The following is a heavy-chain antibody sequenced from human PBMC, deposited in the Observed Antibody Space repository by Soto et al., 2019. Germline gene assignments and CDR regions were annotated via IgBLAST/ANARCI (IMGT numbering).Heavy chain of an antibody. CDR2: ISSASSET. D-gene: IGHD4-17*01. V-gene: IGHV3-21*04. CDR3: ARGATVTQYDY. CDR1: GFTFSRVS. Sequence: GGSLRLSCEASGFTFSRVSMNWVRQVPGKGLEWVASISSASSETWYSDSVKGRFIISRDNAQNSLFLQMNTLKVSSLTAADTAVYYCARGATVTQYDYWGQGTLVTVSS. J-gene: IGHJ4*02.